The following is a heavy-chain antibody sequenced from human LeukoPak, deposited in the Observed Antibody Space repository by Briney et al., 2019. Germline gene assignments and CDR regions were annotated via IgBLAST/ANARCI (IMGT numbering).Heavy chain of an antibody. CDR3: ARERRSSSPGEQQLVRAFDI. D-gene: IGHD6-13*01. Sequence: ASVKVSCKASGYTFTNYAMNWVRQAPGQGLEWMGWINTNTGNPTYAQGFTGRFVFSLDTPVSTAYLQISSPKAEDTAMYYCARERRSSSPGEQQLVRAFDIWGQGTMVTVSS. V-gene: IGHV7-4-1*02. CDR1: GYTFTNYA. CDR2: INTNTGNP. J-gene: IGHJ3*02.